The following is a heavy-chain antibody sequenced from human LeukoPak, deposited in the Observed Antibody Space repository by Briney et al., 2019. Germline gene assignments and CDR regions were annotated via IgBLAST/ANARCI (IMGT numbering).Heavy chain of an antibody. V-gene: IGHV3-30*02. Sequence: QPGGSLRLSCAASGFIFSNYAMNWVRQAPGKGLEWVAFIRYDGSNQYYADSVKGRFTISRDSSKNTLYLQMNSLRDEDTAVYYCAKEVGVTTRGSFTYWGQGTLVTVSS. CDR1: GFIFSNYA. D-gene: IGHD1-26*01. CDR3: AKEVGVTTRGSFTY. J-gene: IGHJ4*02. CDR2: IRYDGSNQ.